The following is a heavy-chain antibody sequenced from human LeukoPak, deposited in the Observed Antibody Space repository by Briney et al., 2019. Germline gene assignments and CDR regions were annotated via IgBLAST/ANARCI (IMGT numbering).Heavy chain of an antibody. J-gene: IGHJ5*02. Sequence: GGSLRLSCAASGFTFSSYAMSWVRQAPGKGLEWVSAISGSGGSTYYADSVKGRFTISRDNSKNTLYLQMNSLRAEDTAVYYCAKDPYGDGATKPFDPWGQGTLVTVSS. CDR1: GFTFSSYA. D-gene: IGHD4-17*01. CDR2: ISGSGGST. CDR3: AKDPYGDGATKPFDP. V-gene: IGHV3-23*01.